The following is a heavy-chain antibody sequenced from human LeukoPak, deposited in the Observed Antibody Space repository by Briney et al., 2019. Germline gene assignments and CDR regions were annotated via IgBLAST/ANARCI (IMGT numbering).Heavy chain of an antibody. CDR2: ISSSSSYI. Sequence: PGGSLRLSCAASGFTFSSYSMNWVRQAPGKGLEWVSSISSSSSYIYYADSVKGRFTISRDNAKNSLYLQMNSLRAEDTAVYYCAAANWGLFDYWGQRTLVTVSS. V-gene: IGHV3-21*01. D-gene: IGHD7-27*01. CDR1: GFTFSSYS. CDR3: AAANWGLFDY. J-gene: IGHJ4*02.